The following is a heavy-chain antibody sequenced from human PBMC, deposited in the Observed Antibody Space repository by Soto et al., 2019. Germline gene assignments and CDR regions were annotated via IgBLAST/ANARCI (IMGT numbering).Heavy chain of an antibody. CDR2: IYYSGST. V-gene: IGHV4-59*01. Sequence: SETLSLTCTVSGGSISSYYWSWIRQPPGKGLEWIGYIYYSGSTNYNPSLKSRVTISVDTSKNQFSLKLSSVTAADTAVYYCARDSLLWFGESNYYYCGMDVWGQGTTVTVSS. J-gene: IGHJ6*02. CDR1: GGSISSYY. CDR3: ARDSLLWFGESNYYYCGMDV. D-gene: IGHD3-10*01.